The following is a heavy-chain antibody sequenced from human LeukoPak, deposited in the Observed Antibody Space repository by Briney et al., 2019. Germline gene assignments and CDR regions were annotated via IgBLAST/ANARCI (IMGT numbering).Heavy chain of an antibody. V-gene: IGHV3-30-3*01. D-gene: IGHD6-13*01. J-gene: IGHJ4*02. CDR1: GFTVSSYA. CDR3: ARPRWAAAGTRGVVLDY. CDR2: ISYDGSNK. Sequence: GGSLRLSCAASGFTVSSYAIHWVRQAPGKGLEWVAVISYDGSNKYYADSVKGRFTISRDNSKNTLYLQMNSLRAEDTAVYYCARPRWAAAGTRGVVLDYWGQGTLVTVSS.